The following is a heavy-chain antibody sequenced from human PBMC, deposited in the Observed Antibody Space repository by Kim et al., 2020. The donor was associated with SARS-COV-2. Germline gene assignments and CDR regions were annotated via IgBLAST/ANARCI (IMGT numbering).Heavy chain of an antibody. CDR1: GFTFSSHW. J-gene: IGHJ4*02. D-gene: IGHD6-19*01. Sequence: GGSLRISCAASGFTFSSHWMHWVRQAPGKGLVWVSRINSDGSTISYADSVKGRITISRDYAKNTLYLQMNSLRAEDTAVYYCARRQFTSGWYYFDYWGQGTLVTVSS. CDR3: ARRQFTSGWYYFDY. CDR2: INSDGSTI. V-gene: IGHV3-74*01.